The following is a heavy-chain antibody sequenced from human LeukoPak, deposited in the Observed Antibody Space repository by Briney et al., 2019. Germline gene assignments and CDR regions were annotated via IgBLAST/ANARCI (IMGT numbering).Heavy chain of an antibody. D-gene: IGHD6-13*01. CDR1: GFTFSNAW. CDR2: IKSKTDGGTT. V-gene: IGHV3-15*01. Sequence: AGGSLRLSCAASGFTFSNAWMSWVRQAPGKGLEWVGRIKSKTDGGTTDYAAPVKGRFTISRDDSKNTLYLQMNSLKTEDTAVYYCTSSIAAAPFFDYWGQGTLVTVSS. J-gene: IGHJ4*02. CDR3: TSSIAAAPFFDY.